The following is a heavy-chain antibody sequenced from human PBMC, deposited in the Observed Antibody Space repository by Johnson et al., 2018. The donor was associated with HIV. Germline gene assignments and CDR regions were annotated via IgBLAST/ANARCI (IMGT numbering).Heavy chain of an antibody. CDR2: MSYDGNSK. CDR1: GFTFSSYW. D-gene: IGHD2-15*01. CDR3: SKDVLSLGYCSGGGCWEDAFDI. Sequence: QVQLVESGGGLVQPGGSLRLSCAASGFTFSSYWMSWVRQAPGKGLEWVAVMSYDGNSKFYADSVKGRFTISRDNSKNTLYLQMNSLRAEDTAVHYCSKDVLSLGYCSGGGCWEDAFDIWGQGTKVTVSS. J-gene: IGHJ3*02. V-gene: IGHV3-30*18.